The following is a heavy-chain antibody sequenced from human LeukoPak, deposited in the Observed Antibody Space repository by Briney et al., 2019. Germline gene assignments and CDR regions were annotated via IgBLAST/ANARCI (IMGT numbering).Heavy chain of an antibody. CDR1: GGSISSSSYY. Sequence: SETLSLTCTVSGGSISSSSYYWGWIRQPPGKGLEWIGSTYYSGSTYYNPSLKSRVTISVDTSKNEFSLKLSSVTAADTAVYYCARPLNSRDFYFDYWGQGTLVTVSS. D-gene: IGHD2-21*02. V-gene: IGHV4-39*01. J-gene: IGHJ4*02. CDR2: TYYSGST. CDR3: ARPLNSRDFYFDY.